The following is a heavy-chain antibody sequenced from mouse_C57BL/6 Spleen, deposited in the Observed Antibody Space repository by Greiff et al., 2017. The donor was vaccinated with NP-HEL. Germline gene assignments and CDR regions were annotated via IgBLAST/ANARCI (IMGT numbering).Heavy chain of an antibody. D-gene: IGHD2-1*01. CDR2: INPNNGGT. V-gene: IGHV1-26*01. CDR1: GYTFTDYY. Sequence: EVQLQQSGPELVKPGASVKISCKASGYTFTDYYMNWVKQSHGKSLEWIGDINPNNGGTSYNQKFKGKATLTVDKSSSTAYMELRSLTSEDSAVYYCARGGILPPFAYWGQGTLVTVSA. J-gene: IGHJ3*01. CDR3: ARGGILPPFAY.